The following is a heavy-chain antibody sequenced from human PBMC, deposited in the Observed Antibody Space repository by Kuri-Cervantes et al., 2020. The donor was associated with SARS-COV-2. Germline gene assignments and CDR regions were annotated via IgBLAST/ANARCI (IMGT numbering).Heavy chain of an antibody. Sequence: ESLKISCAASGFTFSSYAMHWVRQAPGKGLEWIGYIYYSGSTNYNPSLKSRVTISVDTSKNQFSLKLSSVTAADTAVYYCARSIYQLLYGYYYYNMDVWSKGTTVTVSS. CDR1: GFTFSSYA. V-gene: IGHV4-59*01. CDR2: IYYSGST. J-gene: IGHJ6*03. CDR3: ARSIYQLLYGYYYYNMDV. D-gene: IGHD2-2*02.